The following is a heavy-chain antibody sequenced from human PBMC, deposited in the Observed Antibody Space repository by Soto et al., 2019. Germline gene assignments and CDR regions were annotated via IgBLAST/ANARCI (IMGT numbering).Heavy chain of an antibody. CDR3: ARNWIIDY. Sequence: ASVKVSCKGSGYTLSSYPVQWVRQAPGQSLEWMGWINAGSDSTKYSEKLQGRVTITRDTSASTVYMELSSLRSEDTAVYYCARNWIIDYWAEAPLVTVSS. CDR1: GYTLSSYP. D-gene: IGHD2-2*03. J-gene: IGHJ4*02. V-gene: IGHV1-3*01. CDR2: INAGSDST.